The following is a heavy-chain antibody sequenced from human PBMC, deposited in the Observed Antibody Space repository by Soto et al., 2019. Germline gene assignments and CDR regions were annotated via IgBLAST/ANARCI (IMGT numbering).Heavy chain of an antibody. J-gene: IGHJ6*02. CDR3: AKNGQPPYYYYGMDV. CDR2: ISGYNGDT. D-gene: IGHD2-8*01. CDR1: GYTFSRYG. Sequence: QGQLVQSGPEVKKPGASVKVSCKTSGYTFSRYGISWVRQAPGQGLEWMGWISGYNGDTNYAQKVQGRVTMTIDTSTYTASMELRSPTSDDTAIYYCAKNGQPPYYYYGMDVWGQGTTVTVSS. V-gene: IGHV1-18*01.